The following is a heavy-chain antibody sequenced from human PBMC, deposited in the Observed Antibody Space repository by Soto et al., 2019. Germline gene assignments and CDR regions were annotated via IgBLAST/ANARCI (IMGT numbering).Heavy chain of an antibody. D-gene: IGHD3-3*01. CDR3: ARDTYYYDFWSGYYRYYYYGMDV. CDR2: IYTSGST. CDR1: GGSISSYY. Sequence: SETPSLTCTVCGGSISSYYWSWIRQPAGKGLEWIGRIYTSGSTNYNPSLKSRVTMSVDTSKNQFSLKLSSVTAADTAVYYCARDTYYYDFWSGYYRYYYYGMDVWGQGTTVTVSS. J-gene: IGHJ6*02. V-gene: IGHV4-4*07.